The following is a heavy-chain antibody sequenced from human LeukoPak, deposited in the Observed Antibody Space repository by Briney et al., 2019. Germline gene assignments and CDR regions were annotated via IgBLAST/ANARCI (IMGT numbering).Heavy chain of an antibody. V-gene: IGHV4-4*07. CDR3: ARLKFYDSTGYSPGYYMDV. J-gene: IGHJ6*03. CDR2: IYPTGNT. D-gene: IGHD3-22*01. Sequence: SETLCLTCSVSGGAIISYYWSWIRQPAGKGPEWIGRIYPTGNTDYNPSLKTRVTMSTDLSKKQFSLRLRSVTAADTAVYYCARLKFYDSTGYSPGYYMDVWGTESAGTVSS. CDR1: GGAIISYY.